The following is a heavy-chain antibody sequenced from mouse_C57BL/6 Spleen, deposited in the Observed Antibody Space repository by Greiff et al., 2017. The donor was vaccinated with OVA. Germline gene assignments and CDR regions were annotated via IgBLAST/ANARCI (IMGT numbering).Heavy chain of an antibody. V-gene: IGHV7-3*01. CDR2: IRNKANGYTP. CDR3: ARYEDPYYFDD. J-gene: IGHJ2*01. CDR1: GFTFTAYY. Sequence: EVQVVESGGGLVQPGGSLSLSCAASGFTFTAYYMSWVRQPPGKALEWLGFIRNKANGYTPEYSASVKGRFTISRDNSQSILYLQMNALRAEDSATYYCARYEDPYYFDDWGQGTTLTVSS.